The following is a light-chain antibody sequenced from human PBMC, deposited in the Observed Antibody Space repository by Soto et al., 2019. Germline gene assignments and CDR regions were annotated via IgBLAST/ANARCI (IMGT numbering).Light chain of an antibody. Sequence: DIQMTQSPSSLSASVGDRVTITCRASQSISSYLNWYQQKPGKAPKLLIYAASSLQSGVPSRFSGSGSETDFTLTISSLQPEDFATYYCQQSYSTPWTLGQGTKVDIK. CDR2: AAS. CDR1: QSISSY. CDR3: QQSYSTPWT. V-gene: IGKV1-39*01. J-gene: IGKJ1*01.